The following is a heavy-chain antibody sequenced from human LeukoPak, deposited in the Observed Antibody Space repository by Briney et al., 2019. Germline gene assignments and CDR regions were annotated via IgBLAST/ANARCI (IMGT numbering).Heavy chain of an antibody. CDR2: IYYSGST. CDR1: GGSISSSSYY. Sequence: PSETLSLTCTVSGGSISSSSYYWGWIRQPPGKGLEWIGNIYYSGSTYYNPSLESRVTISVDTSKNQFSLKLSSVTAADTAVYYCARNFGRQQLDRRYYFDYWGQGTLVTVSS. V-gene: IGHV4-39*01. D-gene: IGHD6-13*01. CDR3: ARNFGRQQLDRRYYFDY. J-gene: IGHJ4*02.